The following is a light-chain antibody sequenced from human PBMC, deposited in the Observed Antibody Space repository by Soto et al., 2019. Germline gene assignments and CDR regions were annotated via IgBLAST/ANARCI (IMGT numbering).Light chain of an antibody. J-gene: IGKJ4*01. CDR3: QQYTSSPRT. CDR1: QSLSRNY. V-gene: IGKV3-20*01. CDR2: AAS. Sequence: EIVLTQSPGTLSLSPGDRATLSCRASQSLSRNYLAWYQQKPGQAPRLLIYAASSRATGIPDRFSGSGSGTDFTLTISRLEPEDSAVYYCQQYTSSPRTFGGGTKVDIK.